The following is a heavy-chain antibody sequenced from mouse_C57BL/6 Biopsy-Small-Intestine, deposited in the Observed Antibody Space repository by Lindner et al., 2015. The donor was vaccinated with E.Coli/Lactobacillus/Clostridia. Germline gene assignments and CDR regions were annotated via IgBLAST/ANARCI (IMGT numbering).Heavy chain of an antibody. CDR2: INPNYGTT. V-gene: IGHV1-39*01. J-gene: IGHJ2*01. D-gene: IGHD2-3*01. CDR3: TRNGYYVFDY. CDR1: GYSFTDFN. Sequence: VQLQESGPELVKPGASVKISCKASGYSFTDFNMNWVKQSNGRSLEWIGVINPNYGTTSYNQKFKGKATLTVDQSSSTAYMQLNSLTSEDSAAYYCTRNGYYVFDYWGQGTTLTVSS.